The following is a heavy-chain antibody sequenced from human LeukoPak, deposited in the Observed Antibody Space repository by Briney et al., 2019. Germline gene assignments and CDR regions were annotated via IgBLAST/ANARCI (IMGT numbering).Heavy chain of an antibody. J-gene: IGHJ3*01. V-gene: IGHV6-1*01. CDR3: ARHYSLAV. CDR1: GDSVSNNITA. D-gene: IGHD2-21*01. Sequence: SQTLSLTCAISGDSVSNNITAWNWIRQSPSRGLEWLGRIYYRSKWYNEYAESVQSRITINPDTSKNQFSLHLKSVTPEDTALYYCARHYSLAVWGQGTMVTVSS. CDR2: IYYRSKWYN.